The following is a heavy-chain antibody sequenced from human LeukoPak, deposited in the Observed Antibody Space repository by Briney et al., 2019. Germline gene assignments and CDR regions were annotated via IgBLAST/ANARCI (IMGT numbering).Heavy chain of an antibody. Sequence: GGSLRLSCAASGFTFSSYAMSWVRQAPGKGLEWVSAISGSGISTYYADSVKGRFTISRDNSQNTLYLQMNSLRAEDTAVYYCAKDGYYGSGSYSFFDYWGQGTLVTVSS. J-gene: IGHJ4*02. V-gene: IGHV3-23*01. D-gene: IGHD3-10*01. CDR3: AKDGYYGSGSYSFFDY. CDR2: ISGSGIST. CDR1: GFTFSSYA.